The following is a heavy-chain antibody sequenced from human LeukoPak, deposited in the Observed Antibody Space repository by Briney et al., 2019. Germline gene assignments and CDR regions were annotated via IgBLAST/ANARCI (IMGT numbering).Heavy chain of an antibody. J-gene: IGHJ6*03. CDR2: INPNSGGT. CDR3: ARSDYYYYYMDV. CDR1: GYTFTGYY. V-gene: IGHV1-2*02. Sequence: ASVKVSCKASGYTFTGYYMHWVRQAPGQGLEWMGWINPNSGGTNYAQKLQGRVTMTRDTSISTAYMELSRLRSDDTAVYYCARSDYYYYYMDVWGKGTTVTVSS.